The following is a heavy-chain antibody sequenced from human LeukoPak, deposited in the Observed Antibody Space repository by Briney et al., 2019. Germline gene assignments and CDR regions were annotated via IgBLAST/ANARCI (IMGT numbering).Heavy chain of an antibody. V-gene: IGHV3-30*02. CDR1: GFTSSSYG. J-gene: IGHJ4*02. CDR3: AKGGSSGYYYFLKN. CDR2: IRYDGSDK. D-gene: IGHD3-22*01. Sequence: GGSLRLSCAASGFTSSSYGMHWVRQAPGKGLEWVTFIRYDGSDKYYADSVKGRFTISRDNSKNTLHLQMNSLRAEDTAVYYCAKGGSSGYYYFLKNWGQGTLVTVSS.